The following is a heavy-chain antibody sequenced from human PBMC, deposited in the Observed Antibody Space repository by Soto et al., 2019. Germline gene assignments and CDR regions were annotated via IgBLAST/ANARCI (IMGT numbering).Heavy chain of an antibody. J-gene: IGHJ3*02. V-gene: IGHV3-48*02. CDR2: ISSFSNTI. CDR3: ARDFGYVFDI. CDR1: GFTFITYS. D-gene: IGHD3-16*01. Sequence: PGGSLRLSCATSGFTFITYSMNWVRQAPGKGLEWISYISSFSNTISYADSVKGRFTISTDNAKNSLSLQMNSLRDEDTAVYYCARDFGYVFDIWGQGTMVT.